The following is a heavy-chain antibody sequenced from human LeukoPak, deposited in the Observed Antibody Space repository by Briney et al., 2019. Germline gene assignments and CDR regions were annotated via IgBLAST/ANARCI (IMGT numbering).Heavy chain of an antibody. J-gene: IGHJ4*02. Sequence: ASVEVSCKASGFTFTNYLLHWVRQAPGQGLEWVGRIAPSVDTTNYARKFRDRVTMTRDTSTSTVYMELGGLRSEDTAVYYCLREESGGYFDYWGQGTLVSVSS. CDR1: GFTFTNYL. D-gene: IGHD2-8*02. CDR2: IAPSVDTT. V-gene: IGHV1-46*01. CDR3: LREESGGYFDY.